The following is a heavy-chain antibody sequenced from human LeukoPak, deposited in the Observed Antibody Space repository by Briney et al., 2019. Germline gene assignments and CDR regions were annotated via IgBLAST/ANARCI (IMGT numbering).Heavy chain of an antibody. CDR2: IYYSGST. D-gene: IGHD1-26*01. Sequence: SETLSLTCTVSGGSISSYYWSWFRQPPGKGLEWIGYIYYSGSTNYNPSLKSRVTISVDTSKNQFSLKLSSVTAADTAVYYCARLGPGATVDYWGQGTLVTVSS. CDR1: GGSISSYY. V-gene: IGHV4-59*08. J-gene: IGHJ4*02. CDR3: ARLGPGATVDY.